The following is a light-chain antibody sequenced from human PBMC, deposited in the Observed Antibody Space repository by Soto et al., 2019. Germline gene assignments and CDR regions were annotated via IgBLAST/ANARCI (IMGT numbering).Light chain of an antibody. V-gene: IGKV1-5*03. J-gene: IGKJ1*01. CDR3: QQYNSYSWT. CDR2: KAS. Sequence: GDRVTITCRASQNINNWLAWFQQKPGKAPNLLIYKASRLQSGVPSRFSGSGSETEFTLTISSLQPDDFATYYCQQYNSYSWTFGQGTKVDIK. CDR1: QNINNW.